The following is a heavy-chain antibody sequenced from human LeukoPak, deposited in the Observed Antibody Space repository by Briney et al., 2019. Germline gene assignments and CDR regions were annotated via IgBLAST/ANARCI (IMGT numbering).Heavy chain of an antibody. Sequence: PSETLSLTCTVSGGSISSYYWSWIRQPPGKGLEWIGYIYYSGSTNYNPSLKSRVTISVDTSKNQFSLKLSSVTAADTAVYYCARDRGYSGSSPWGQGTLVTVSS. D-gene: IGHD1-26*01. CDR1: GGSISSYY. CDR3: ARDRGYSGSSP. J-gene: IGHJ5*02. V-gene: IGHV4-59*01. CDR2: IYYSGST.